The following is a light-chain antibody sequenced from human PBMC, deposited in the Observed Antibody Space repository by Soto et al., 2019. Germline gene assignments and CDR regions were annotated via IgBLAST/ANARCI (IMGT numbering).Light chain of an antibody. V-gene: IGKV3-20*01. CDR2: CAS. J-gene: IGKJ1*01. Sequence: EIVLTQSPGTLSLSPGERAALSCRASQSVNNDYLAWYHQKPGRAPRLGIYCASKRATGIPDRFSGSGSETDFTRTISRLDPEDFAVYYCQQYGSSPWTFGQGTNVEIK. CDR1: QSVNNDY. CDR3: QQYGSSPWT.